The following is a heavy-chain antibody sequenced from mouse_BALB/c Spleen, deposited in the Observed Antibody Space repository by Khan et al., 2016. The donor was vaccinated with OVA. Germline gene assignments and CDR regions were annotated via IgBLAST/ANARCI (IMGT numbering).Heavy chain of an antibody. J-gene: IGHJ4*01. D-gene: IGHD2-10*01. V-gene: IGHV9-3-1*01. CDR1: GYTFANFG. CDR3: ARAPYFSDVMVY. CDR2: INTYTGES. Sequence: QIQLVQSGPELKKPGETIKISCKASGYTFANFGMNWVKQAPGKGLKWMGWINTYTGESTYADDFKGRFAFSLETSASTAYLQINNLKNEDTATYFCARAPYFSDVMVYWGQGTSVTVSS.